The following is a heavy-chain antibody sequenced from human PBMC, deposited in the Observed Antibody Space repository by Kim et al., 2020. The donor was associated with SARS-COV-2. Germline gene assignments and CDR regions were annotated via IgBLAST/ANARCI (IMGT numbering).Heavy chain of an antibody. D-gene: IGHD1-1*01. CDR3: AREGYPRDYYYGMDV. J-gene: IGHJ6*02. V-gene: IGHV3-11*04. Sequence: DSVKGRFTNSRDNAKNSLYLQMNSLRAEDTAVYYCAREGYPRDYYYGMDVWGQGTTVTVSS.